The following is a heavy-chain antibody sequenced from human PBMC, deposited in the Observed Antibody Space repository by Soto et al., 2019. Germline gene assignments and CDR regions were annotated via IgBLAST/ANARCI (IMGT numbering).Heavy chain of an antibody. D-gene: IGHD3-10*01. CDR1: GGSFTGYY. V-gene: IGHV4-34*01. CDR3: ARGEGYLREVTFYYHGMDV. CDR2: MNHDGIT. J-gene: IGHJ6*02. Sequence: QVQLRQWGAGLLKPSETLSLTCGVYGGSFTGYYWTWIRQPPGERLEWIGEMNHDGITNYNPSLKSRVARTLDTSKNQFSLRLTSVSAADTAVYFCARGEGYLREVTFYYHGMDVWGQGTAVTVSS.